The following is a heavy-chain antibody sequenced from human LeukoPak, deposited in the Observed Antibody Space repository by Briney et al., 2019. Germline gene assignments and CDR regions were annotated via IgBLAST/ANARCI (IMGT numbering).Heavy chain of an antibody. V-gene: IGHV3-30*02. CDR3: AKDLYSSSWYYFDY. CDR1: GFTFSSYG. J-gene: IGHJ4*02. D-gene: IGHD6-13*01. Sequence: GGSLRLSCAASGFTFSSYGMHWVHQAPGKGLEWVAFIRYDGSNKYYADSVKGRFTISRDNSKNTLYLQMNSLRAEDTAVYYCAKDLYSSSWYYFDYWGQGTLVTVSS. CDR2: IRYDGSNK.